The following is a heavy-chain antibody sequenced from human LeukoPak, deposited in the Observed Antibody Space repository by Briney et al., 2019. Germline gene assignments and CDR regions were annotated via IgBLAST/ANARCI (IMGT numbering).Heavy chain of an antibody. Sequence: PGGSLRLSCAASGFTFSSYSMNWVRQAPGKGLEWVSYISSSSSTIYYADSVKGRFTISRDNAKNSLYLQMNSLRSDDTAVYYCARVGRLTTVTRGQSYYYYYMDVWGKGTTVTVSS. CDR3: ARVGRLTTVTRGQSYYYYYMDV. V-gene: IGHV3-48*01. CDR1: GFTFSSYS. J-gene: IGHJ6*03. CDR2: ISSSSSTI. D-gene: IGHD4-11*01.